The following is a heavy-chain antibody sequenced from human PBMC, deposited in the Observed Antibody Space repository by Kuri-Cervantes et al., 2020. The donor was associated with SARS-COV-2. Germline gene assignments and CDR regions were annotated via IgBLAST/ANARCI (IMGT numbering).Heavy chain of an antibody. V-gene: IGHV3-48*03. CDR3: TRMSSGGSPDY. Sequence: GESLKISCAASGFTFSSYEMHWVRQAPGRGLEWVSYISSSGSTIYYADSVKGRFTISRDNAKNSLYLQMSSLRVEDTSVYYCTRMSSGGSPDYWGQGTLVTVSS. CDR1: GFTFSSYE. J-gene: IGHJ4*02. CDR2: ISSSGSTI. D-gene: IGHD2-15*01.